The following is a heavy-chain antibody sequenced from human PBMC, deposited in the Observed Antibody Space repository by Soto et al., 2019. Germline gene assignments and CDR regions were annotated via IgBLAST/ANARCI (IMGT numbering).Heavy chain of an antibody. CDR1: GFTFSSYA. Sequence: PGGSLRLSCAASGFTFSSYAMSWVRQAPGKGLEWVSAISGSGGSTYYADSVKGRFTISRDNSKNTLYLQMNSLRAEDTAVYYCAKVRIDSSGWPHLFDYWGQGTLVTVSS. J-gene: IGHJ4*02. V-gene: IGHV3-23*01. CDR3: AKVRIDSSGWPHLFDY. CDR2: ISGSGGST. D-gene: IGHD6-19*01.